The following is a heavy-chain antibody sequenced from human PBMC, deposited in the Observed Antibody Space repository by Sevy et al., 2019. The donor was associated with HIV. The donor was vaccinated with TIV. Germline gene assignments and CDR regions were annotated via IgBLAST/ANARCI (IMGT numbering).Heavy chain of an antibody. D-gene: IGHD3-3*01. V-gene: IGHV3-7*03. Sequence: GESLKISCAASGFTFSSYWMSWVRQAPGKGLEWVANIKQDGSEKYYVDSVKGRFTISRDNAKNSLYLQMNSLRAEDRAVYYCARDRHPIWWYFDLWGRGTLVTVSS. J-gene: IGHJ2*01. CDR3: ARDRHPIWWYFDL. CDR1: GFTFSSYW. CDR2: IKQDGSEK.